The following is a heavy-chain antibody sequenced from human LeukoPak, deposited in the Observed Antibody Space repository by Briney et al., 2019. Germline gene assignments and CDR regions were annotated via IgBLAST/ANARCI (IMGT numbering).Heavy chain of an antibody. Sequence: GGSLRLSCAASGFTFSAYWMTWVRQAPGKGLEWVANIKQDGSETYYVDSLKVRFTISRDNTRNLLFLQMHSLRAEDTAMYYCARGHVNDYGDYFNTFEMWGQGTMVTVSP. CDR1: GFTFSAYW. V-gene: IGHV3-7*01. J-gene: IGHJ3*02. CDR3: ARGHVNDYGDYFNTFEM. CDR2: IKQDGSET. D-gene: IGHD4-17*01.